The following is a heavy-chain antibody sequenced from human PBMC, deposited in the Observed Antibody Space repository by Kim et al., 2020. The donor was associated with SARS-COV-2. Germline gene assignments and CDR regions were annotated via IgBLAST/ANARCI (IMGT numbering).Heavy chain of an antibody. CDR1: GFTVSNSY. D-gene: IGHD5-18*01. CDR3: ARGRFGYLFDN. V-gene: IGHV3-66*01. Sequence: GGSLRLSCVASGFTVSNSYMNWVRQAPGAGLEWVSAIYSGDSTYFADSVKGRFTIYRDSSKNTLYLQMNSLRAEDTAVNYCARGRFGYLFDNWDQGTLVTVSS. J-gene: IGHJ4*02. CDR2: IYSGDST.